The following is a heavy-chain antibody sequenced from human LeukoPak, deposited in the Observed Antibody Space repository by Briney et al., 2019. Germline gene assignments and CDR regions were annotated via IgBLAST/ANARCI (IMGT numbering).Heavy chain of an antibody. CDR2: ISAYNGKT. CDR1: GYTFTSYG. V-gene: IGHV1-18*01. CDR3: ARAHYYGSGSYYWAYDY. Sequence: ASVNVSCKASGYTFTSYGISWVRQAPGQGLEWMGWISAYNGKTNYEQKLQGRATMTTDTSTSTAYMELRSLRSDDTAVYYCARAHYYGSGSYYWAYDYWGQGTLVSVSS. D-gene: IGHD3-10*01. J-gene: IGHJ4*02.